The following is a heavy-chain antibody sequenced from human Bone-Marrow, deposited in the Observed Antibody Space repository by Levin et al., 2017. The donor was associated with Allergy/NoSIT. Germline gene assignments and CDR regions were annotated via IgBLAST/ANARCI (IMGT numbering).Heavy chain of an antibody. J-gene: IGHJ2*01. CDR2: IYYTGST. CDR1: GGSISNFY. Sequence: SETLSLTCSVSGGSISNFYWTWIRQPPGKGLEYIGYIYYTGSTNYNPSLTSRVTISLDTSKNQFSLRLTSMNAADKAVYYCARSPVGSYSRHVELWGRGTLVTVSS. D-gene: IGHD1-26*01. CDR3: ARSPVGSYSRHVEL. V-gene: IGHV4-59*01.